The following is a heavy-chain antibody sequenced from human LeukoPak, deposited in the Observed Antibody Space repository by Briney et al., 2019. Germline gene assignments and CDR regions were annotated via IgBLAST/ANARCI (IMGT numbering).Heavy chain of an antibody. CDR3: ARGVEPDPRYYYYYYMDV. J-gene: IGHJ6*03. Sequence: GGSLRLSCAASGFTFSSYGMHWVRQAPGKGLEWVAFIRYDGSNKYYADSVKGRFTISRDNSKNTLYLQMNSLRSEDTAVYYCARGVEPDPRYYYYYYMDVWGKGTTVTISS. V-gene: IGHV3-30*02. CDR1: GFTFSSYG. CDR2: IRYDGSNK.